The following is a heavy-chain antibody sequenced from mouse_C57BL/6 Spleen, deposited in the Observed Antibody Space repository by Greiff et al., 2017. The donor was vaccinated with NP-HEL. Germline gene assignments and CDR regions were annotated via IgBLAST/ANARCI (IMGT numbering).Heavy chain of an antibody. J-gene: IGHJ4*01. CDR1: GYAFSSSW. V-gene: IGHV1-82*01. CDR3: ERGFYGSSLRGYAMDY. CDR2: IYPGDGDT. D-gene: IGHD1-1*01. Sequence: VQLQQSGPELVKPGASVKISCKASGYAFSSSWMNWVKQRPGKGLEWIGRIYPGDGDTNYNGKFKGKATLTADKSSSTAYMQLSSLTSEDFAVYFGERGFYGSSLRGYAMDYWGQGTSVTVSS.